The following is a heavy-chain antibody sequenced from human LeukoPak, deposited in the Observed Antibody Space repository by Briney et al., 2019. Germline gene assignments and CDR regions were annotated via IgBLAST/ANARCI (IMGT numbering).Heavy chain of an antibody. D-gene: IGHD2-2*01. Sequence: PGESLKISCKGSGYIFTNYLIDWVRPMPGKGLEWMGTIYPGDSNTRYSPSFQGQLTHSAAKSTSPPYLKCSSLKASHTAIYYCARQRTCSTPSCSLEGSNENAFDIWGQGTMVTVSS. CDR3: ARQRTCSTPSCSLEGSNENAFDI. J-gene: IGHJ3*02. CDR1: GYIFTNYL. V-gene: IGHV5-51*01. CDR2: IYPGDSNT.